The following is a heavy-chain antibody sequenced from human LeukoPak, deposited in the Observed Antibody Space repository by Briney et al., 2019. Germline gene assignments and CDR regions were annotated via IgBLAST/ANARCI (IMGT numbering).Heavy chain of an antibody. Sequence: PGGSLRLSCAGSGFNFSTYEMNWVRQAPGKGLEWLSYISSRGSSIYYADSVKGRFTISRDNAKNSLHLQMNSLRAEDTAVYYCARLRGSYVDYWGQGTLVTVSS. CDR2: ISSRGSSI. J-gene: IGHJ4*02. D-gene: IGHD3-10*01. CDR1: GFNFSTYE. CDR3: ARLRGSYVDY. V-gene: IGHV3-48*03.